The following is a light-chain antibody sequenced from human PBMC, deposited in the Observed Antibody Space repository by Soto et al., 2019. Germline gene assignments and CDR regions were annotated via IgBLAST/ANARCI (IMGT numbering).Light chain of an antibody. CDR2: DAS. Sequence: DIHMTQSPSSLSASVGDRVTITCLASQDIGRFLNWYQVKPGKAPKLVIYDASILEPGVPARCRGSGSGTYFTFPIAYLQPEDIATYYCQQYDNLPLTFGGGTKVEIK. CDR3: QQYDNLPLT. J-gene: IGKJ4*01. V-gene: IGKV1-33*01. CDR1: QDIGRF.